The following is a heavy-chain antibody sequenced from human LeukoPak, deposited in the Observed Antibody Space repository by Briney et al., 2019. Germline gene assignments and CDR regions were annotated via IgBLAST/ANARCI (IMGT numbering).Heavy chain of an antibody. Sequence: SETLSLTCTVSGGSISSYYWSWIRQPAGKGLEWIGLIHTSGSTNYNPSLKSRVTMSLDTSKNQFSLKLSSVTAADTAVYYCARGPYYYDSSGYTLSPWGQGTLVTVSS. CDR3: ARGPYYYDSSGYTLSP. J-gene: IGHJ4*02. V-gene: IGHV4-4*07. CDR1: GGSISSYY. CDR2: IHTSGST. D-gene: IGHD3-22*01.